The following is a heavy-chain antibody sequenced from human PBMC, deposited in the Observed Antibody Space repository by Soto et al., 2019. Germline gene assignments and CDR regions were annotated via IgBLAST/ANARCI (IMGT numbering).Heavy chain of an antibody. D-gene: IGHD1-26*01. V-gene: IGHV1-2*02. CDR1: GYTFTDYY. J-gene: IGHJ4*02. CDR3: ARDVVGSDYFDS. Sequence: QVQLVQSGAEVRKPGASVKVSCKATGYTFTDYYMHWVRQAPGQGLEWMGWINPKTGGTNYVQTFQGRVTMTRDTSITTSYMELSRLRSDDTAVYYCARDVVGSDYFDSWGQGTLVTVSS. CDR2: INPKTGGT.